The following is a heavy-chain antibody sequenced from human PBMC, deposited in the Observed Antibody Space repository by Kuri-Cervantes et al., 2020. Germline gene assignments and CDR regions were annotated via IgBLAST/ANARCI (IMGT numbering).Heavy chain of an antibody. CDR1: GGSISSGGYS. CDR3: ARGPGGYSYGYAAGPRNY. CDR2: IYHSGST. D-gene: IGHD5-18*01. J-gene: IGHJ4*02. V-gene: IGHV4-30-2*01. Sequence: SCAVSGGSISSGGYSWSWIRQPPGKGLEWIGYIYHSGSTYYNPSLKSRVTISVDTSKNQFSLKLSSVTAADTAVYYCARGPGGYSYGYAAGPRNYWGQGTLVTVSS.